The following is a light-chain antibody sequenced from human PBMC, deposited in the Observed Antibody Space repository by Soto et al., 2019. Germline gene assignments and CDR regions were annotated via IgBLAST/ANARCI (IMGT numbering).Light chain of an antibody. V-gene: IGKV1-12*01. CDR3: QQSNSFPLT. CDR2: TAS. Sequence: DIHMTQSPSSVSASVGDRVTITCRASQGISNRLAWFQQKPGKAPKLLIYTASRLQSGVPSRFSGSGSGTDFTLTISSLQHEYFATYYCQQSNSFPLTFGQGTKVDIK. J-gene: IGKJ1*01. CDR1: QGISNR.